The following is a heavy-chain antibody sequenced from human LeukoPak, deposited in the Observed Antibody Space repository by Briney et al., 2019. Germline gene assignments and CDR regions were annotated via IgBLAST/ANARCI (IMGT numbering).Heavy chain of an antibody. D-gene: IGHD5-18*01. CDR1: GFTFDDYA. CDR2: ISGDASGT. Sequence: GGSLRLSCAASGFTFDDYAMHWVRQAPGKGLEWVSLISGDASGTYYADSVKGRFTISRDNSKNSLYLQMNGLRTEDTALYYCAKGQGYTCGDSSDYWGQGTLVTVSS. J-gene: IGHJ4*02. CDR3: AKGQGYTCGDSSDY. V-gene: IGHV3-43*02.